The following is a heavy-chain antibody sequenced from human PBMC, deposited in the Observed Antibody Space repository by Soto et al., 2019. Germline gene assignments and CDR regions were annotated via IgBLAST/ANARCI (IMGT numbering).Heavy chain of an antibody. CDR1: GYTFTNYG. CDR3: ARDLRVTGDEQQLVHPYYYGMDV. V-gene: IGHV1-18*01. Sequence: GASVKVSCKASGYTFTNYGISWVRQAPGQGLEWVGLISPYNGSTSYAQKFQGRVTMTRDTSTSTVYMELSSLRSEDTAVYYCARDLRVTGDEQQLVHPYYYGMDVWGQGTTVTVSS. J-gene: IGHJ6*02. CDR2: ISPYNGST. D-gene: IGHD6-13*01.